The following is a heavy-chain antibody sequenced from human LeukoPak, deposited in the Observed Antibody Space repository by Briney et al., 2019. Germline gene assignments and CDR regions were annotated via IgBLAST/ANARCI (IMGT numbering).Heavy chain of an antibody. D-gene: IGHD4-23*01. CDR2: IYYSGST. CDR1: GGSISSGGYY. J-gene: IGHJ4*02. V-gene: IGHV4-31*11. Sequence: SETLSLTCAVSGGSISSGGYYWSWIRQHPGKGLEWIGYIYYSGSTYYNPSLKSRVTISVDTSKNQFSLKLSSVTAADTAVYYCARAQWDYGGNVHEVGFDYWGQGTLVTVSS. CDR3: ARAQWDYGGNVHEVGFDY.